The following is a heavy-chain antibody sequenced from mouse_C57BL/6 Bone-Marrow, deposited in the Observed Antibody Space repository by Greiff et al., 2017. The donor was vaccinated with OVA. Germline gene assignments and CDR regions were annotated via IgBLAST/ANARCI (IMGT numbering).Heavy chain of an antibody. CDR1: GFNIKDDY. D-gene: IGHD2-1*01. J-gene: IGHJ2*01. CDR3: TTGNQGVDY. Sequence: EVKLMESGAELVRPGASVKLSCTASGFNIKDDYMHWVKQRPEQGLEWIGWIDPENGDTEYASKFQGKATITADTSSNTAYLQLSSLTSEDTAVYYCTTGNQGVDYWGQGTTLTVSS. CDR2: IDPENGDT. V-gene: IGHV14-4*01.